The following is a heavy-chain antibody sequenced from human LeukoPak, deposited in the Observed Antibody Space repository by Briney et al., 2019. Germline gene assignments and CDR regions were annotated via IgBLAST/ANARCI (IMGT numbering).Heavy chain of an antibody. D-gene: IGHD6-13*01. J-gene: IGHJ5*02. CDR2: ISGGGAST. CDR3: AKVSRYSNSWNDGYNWFDP. V-gene: IGHV3-23*01. CDR1: GFTFSNYP. Sequence: HPGGSLRLSCAASGFTFSNYPMSWVRQAPGKGLEWVSAISGGGASTYYTDSEKGRFTISRDNSKNTLYLQMNSLRAEDTAVYYCAKVSRYSNSWNDGYNWFDPWGQGTLVTVSS.